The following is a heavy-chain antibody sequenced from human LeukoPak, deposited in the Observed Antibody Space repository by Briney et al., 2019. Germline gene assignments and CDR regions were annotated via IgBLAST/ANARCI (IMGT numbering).Heavy chain of an antibody. CDR1: GGSFSGYY. J-gene: IGHJ4*02. D-gene: IGHD3-10*01. CDR2: INHSGST. V-gene: IGHV4-34*01. CDR3: ARRRITMVRGVITGGYYFDY. Sequence: SETLSLTCAVYGGSFSGYYWSWIRQPPGKGLEWIGEINHSGSTNYNPSLKSRVTISVDTSKNQFSLKLSSVTAADMAVYYCARRRITMVRGVITGGYYFDYWGQGTLVTVSS.